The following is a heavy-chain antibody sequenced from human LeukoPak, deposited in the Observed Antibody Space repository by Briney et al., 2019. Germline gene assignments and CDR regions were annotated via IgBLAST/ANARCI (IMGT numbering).Heavy chain of an antibody. J-gene: IGHJ4*02. D-gene: IGHD2-2*02. CDR3: ARIVVVPAAILDY. CDR2: IYYSGST. CDR1: GGSISSGGYY. Sequence: PSQTLSLTCTVSGGSISSGGYYWSWIRQHPGKGLEWIGYIYYSGSTYYNPSLKSLVTISVDTSKNQFSLKLSSVTAADTAVYYCARIVVVPAAILDYWGQGTLVTVSS. V-gene: IGHV4-31*01.